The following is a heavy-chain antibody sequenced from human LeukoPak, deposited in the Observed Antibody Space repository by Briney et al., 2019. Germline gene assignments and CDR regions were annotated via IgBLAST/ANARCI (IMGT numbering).Heavy chain of an antibody. J-gene: IGHJ4*02. CDR2: IRYDGSNK. D-gene: IGHD3-16*01. CDR3: AKDREAPAHVDRGALDY. CDR1: GFTFSSYG. Sequence: PGGSLRLSCAASGFTFSSYGMHWVRQAPGKGLERVAFIRYDGSNKYYADSVKGRFTISRDNSKNTLYLQMNSLRAEDTAVYYCAKDREAPAHVDRGALDYWGQGTLVTVSS. V-gene: IGHV3-30*02.